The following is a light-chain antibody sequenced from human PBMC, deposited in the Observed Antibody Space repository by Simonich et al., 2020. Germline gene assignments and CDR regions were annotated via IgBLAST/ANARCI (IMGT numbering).Light chain of an antibody. CDR1: SSDVGGYNY. V-gene: IGLV2-14*01. J-gene: IGLJ3*02. Sequence: QSALTQPPSASGSPGQSVTISCTGTSSDVGGYNYVSWYQQHPGKAPKLMIYDVSKRPSGVSSRFSGSKSGNTASLTISVLQAEDEADYYCSSYTSSSTWVFGGGTKLTVL. CDR2: DVS. CDR3: SSYTSSSTWV.